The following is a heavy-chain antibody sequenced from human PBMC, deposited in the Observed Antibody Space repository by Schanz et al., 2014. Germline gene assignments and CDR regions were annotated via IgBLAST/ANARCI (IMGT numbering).Heavy chain of an antibody. Sequence: QVHLVQSGAAVKRPGASVKVSCKASEYSFTSYSMHWVRQAPGQRLEWMGWINTGSGDTKYSQNFQGRVTITRDTSASTAYMELSSRRSEDTAVYSCARGIGGYGANNYFDYWGQGTLVTVSS. CDR3: ARGIGGYGANNYFDY. CDR2: INTGSGDT. V-gene: IGHV1-3*04. CDR1: EYSFTSYS. J-gene: IGHJ4*02. D-gene: IGHD5-12*01.